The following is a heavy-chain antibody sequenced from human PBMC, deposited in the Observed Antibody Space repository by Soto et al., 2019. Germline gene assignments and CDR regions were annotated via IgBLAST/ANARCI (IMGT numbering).Heavy chain of an antibody. CDR2: IIPIFGTA. CDR1: GDTFSSYA. D-gene: IGHD5-18*01. J-gene: IGHJ4*02. V-gene: IGHV1-69*12. Sequence: QVQLVQSGAEVKKPGSSVKVSCKASGDTFSSYAISWVRQAPGQGLEWMGGIIPIFGTANYAQKFQGRVTITADESTGTAYMELSSLRSEDTAVYYCASWGDTAMVTSDYWGQGTLVTVSS. CDR3: ASWGDTAMVTSDY.